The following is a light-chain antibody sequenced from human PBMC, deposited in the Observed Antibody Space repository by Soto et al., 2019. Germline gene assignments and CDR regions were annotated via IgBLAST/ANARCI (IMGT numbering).Light chain of an antibody. Sequence: QSVLTQPPSVSGAPGQRVTISCTGSSSNIGAGYDVHWYQQLPGTAPKLLIYGISHQPSGVPDRFSGSKSGTSASLAITGLRAEDEADYYCQSYDSSLSGWVFGGGTKLTVL. V-gene: IGLV1-40*01. CDR2: GIS. CDR1: SSNIGAGYD. CDR3: QSYDSSLSGWV. J-gene: IGLJ3*02.